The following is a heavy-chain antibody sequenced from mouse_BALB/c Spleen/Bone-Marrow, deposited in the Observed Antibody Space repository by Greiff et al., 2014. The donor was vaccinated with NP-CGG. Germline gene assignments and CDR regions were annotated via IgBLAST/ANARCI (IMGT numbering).Heavy chain of an antibody. CDR3: AREKDYYGHWYFDV. CDR1: GFTFSSFG. CDR2: ISSGSSTI. Sequence: EVKLVESGGGLVQPGGSRKLSCAASGFTFSSFGMHWVRQAPEKGLEWVAYISSGSSTIYYADTVKGRFTISRDNPKNTLFLQMTSLRSEDTAMYYCAREKDYYGHWYFDVWGAGTTVTVSS. D-gene: IGHD1-2*01. V-gene: IGHV5-17*02. J-gene: IGHJ1*01.